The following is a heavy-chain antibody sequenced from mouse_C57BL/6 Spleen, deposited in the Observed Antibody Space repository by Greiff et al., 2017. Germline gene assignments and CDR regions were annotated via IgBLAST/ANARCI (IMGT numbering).Heavy chain of an antibody. CDR3: ARGATTVVTHYAMDY. V-gene: IGHV3-6*01. Sequence: EVKLMESGPGLVKPSQSLSLTCSVTGYSITSGYYWNWIRQFPGNKLEWMGYISYDGSNNYNPSLKNRISITRDTSKNQFFLKLNSVTTEDTATYYCARGATTVVTHYAMDYWGQGTSVTVSS. J-gene: IGHJ4*01. CDR1: GYSITSGYY. D-gene: IGHD1-1*01. CDR2: ISYDGSN.